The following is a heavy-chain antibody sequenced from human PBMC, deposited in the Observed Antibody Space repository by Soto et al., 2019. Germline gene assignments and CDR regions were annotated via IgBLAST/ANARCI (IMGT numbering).Heavy chain of an antibody. CDR1: GFTFSSYS. CDR2: ISSSSSTI. D-gene: IGHD2-2*01. V-gene: IGHV3-48*02. CDR3: ARAEYCSSTSCSEFDY. J-gene: IGHJ4*02. Sequence: EVQLVESGGGLVQPGGSLRLSCAASGFTFSSYSMNWVRQAPGKGLEWVSYISSSSSTIYYADSVKGRFTISRDNAKNSLYLQMNSLRDEDTAVYYCARAEYCSSTSCSEFDYWGQGTLVTVSS.